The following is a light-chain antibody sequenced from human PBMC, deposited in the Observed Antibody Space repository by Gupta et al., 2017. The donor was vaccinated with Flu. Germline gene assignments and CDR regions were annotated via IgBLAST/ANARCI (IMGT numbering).Light chain of an antibody. CDR2: QDT. Sequence: SYVFTQSPSLSVFPGETATIPCHGDQLRDKYVCWFQQKAGQPPSLLIYQDTHRASEIPERFSAASSGDKSTLTITGTQATDEADYYCQAWDTTFVWVFGGGTKLTVL. CDR1: QLRDKY. V-gene: IGLV3-1*01. CDR3: QAWDTTFVWV. J-gene: IGLJ3*02.